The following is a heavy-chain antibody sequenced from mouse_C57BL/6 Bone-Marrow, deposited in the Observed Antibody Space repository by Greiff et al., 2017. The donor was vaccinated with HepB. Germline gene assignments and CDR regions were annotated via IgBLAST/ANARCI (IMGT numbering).Heavy chain of an antibody. V-gene: IGHV1-53*01. CDR3: AETAQATPAWFAY. CDR1: GYTFTSYW. J-gene: IGHJ3*01. CDR2: INPSNGGT. D-gene: IGHD3-2*02. Sequence: VQLQQPGTELVKPGASVKLSCKASGYTFTSYWMHWVKQRPGQGLEWIGNINPSNGGTNYNEKFKSKATLTVDKSSSTAYMQLSSLTSEDSAVYYCAETAQATPAWFAYWGQGTLVTVSA.